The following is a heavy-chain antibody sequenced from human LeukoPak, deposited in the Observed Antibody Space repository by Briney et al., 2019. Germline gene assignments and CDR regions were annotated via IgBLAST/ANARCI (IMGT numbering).Heavy chain of an antibody. CDR2: MNPNSGNT. CDR1: GYTFTSYV. V-gene: IGHV1-8*01. Sequence: ASVKVSCKASGYTFTSYVINWVRQATGQGLEWMGWMNPNSGNTGYAQKFQGRVTMTRNTSISTAYMELSSLRSEDTAVYYCARSGYALKRAYYFDYWGQGTLVTVSS. D-gene: IGHD5-12*01. CDR3: ARSGYALKRAYYFDY. J-gene: IGHJ4*02.